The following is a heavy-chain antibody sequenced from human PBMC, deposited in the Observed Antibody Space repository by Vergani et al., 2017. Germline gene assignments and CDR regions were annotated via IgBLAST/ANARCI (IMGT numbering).Heavy chain of an antibody. Sequence: LEESGGGSVKPGGSLRLSCAASGFKFSDHYMRWIRQAPGKGLEWVSHISPGASTVSYTDSVTGRFTVSRDNDNNSLTLDMTTLRVEDTAVYYCAKYRVITTTRHYSAMDVWGKGTRVTVS. CDR2: ISPGASTV. J-gene: IGHJ6*04. V-gene: IGHV3-11*04. CDR1: GFKFSDHY. D-gene: IGHD3-22*01. CDR3: AKYRVITTTRHYSAMDV.